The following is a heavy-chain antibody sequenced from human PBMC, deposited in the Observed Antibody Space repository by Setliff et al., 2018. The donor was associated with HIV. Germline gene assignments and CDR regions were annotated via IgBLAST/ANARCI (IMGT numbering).Heavy chain of an antibody. CDR1: GDSIRSYY. Sequence: SETLSLTCTVSGDSIRSYYWSWIRQPAGKGLGWIGRIYTSGFTSYNPSLKSRVTMSVDTSKNQFSLKLSSVTAADTAVYYCAREDRGNSGYYQPPGIAFEIWGQGTMVTVSS. D-gene: IGHD3-22*01. CDR3: AREDRGNSGYYQPPGIAFEI. CDR2: IYTSGFT. J-gene: IGHJ3*02. V-gene: IGHV4-4*07.